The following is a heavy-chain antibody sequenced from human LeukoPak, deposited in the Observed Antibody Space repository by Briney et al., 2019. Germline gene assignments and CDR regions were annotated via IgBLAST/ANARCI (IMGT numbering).Heavy chain of an antibody. CDR2: IYYSGST. V-gene: IGHV4-39*07. J-gene: IGHJ4*02. CDR1: GGSISSSSYY. CDR3: ATTQPAGGGFDY. Sequence: SETLSLTCTVSGGSISSSSYYWGWIRQPPGKGLEWIGSIYYSGSTYYNPSLKSRVTISVDTSKNQFSLKLSSVTAADTAVYYCATTQPAGGGFDYWGQGTLVTVSS. D-gene: IGHD1-14*01.